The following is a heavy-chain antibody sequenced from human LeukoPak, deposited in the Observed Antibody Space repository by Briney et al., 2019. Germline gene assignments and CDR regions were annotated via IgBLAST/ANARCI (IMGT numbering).Heavy chain of an antibody. CDR1: GGSFSGYY. V-gene: IGHV4-34*01. CDR2: TNHSGST. Sequence: SETLSLTCAVYGGSFSGYYWSWIRQPPGKGLEWIGETNHSGSTNYNPSLKSRVTISVDTSKNQFSLKLSSVTAADTAVYYCARPYYYDSSGYYTHPFQHWGQGTLVTVSS. J-gene: IGHJ1*01. D-gene: IGHD3-22*01. CDR3: ARPYYYDSSGYYTHPFQH.